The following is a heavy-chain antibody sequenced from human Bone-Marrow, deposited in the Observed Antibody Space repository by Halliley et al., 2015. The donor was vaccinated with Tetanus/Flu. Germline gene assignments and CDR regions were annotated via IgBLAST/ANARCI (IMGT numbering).Heavy chain of an antibody. V-gene: IGHV4-4*02. J-gene: IGHJ4*02. Sequence: KGLGWIGEVYHSGSPNYKLSLKSRVTISVDKSKNQFSLKLSSVTAADTAVYYCASGRSTVVYFDYWGQGTLVTVSS. CDR2: VYHSGSP. CDR3: ASGRSTVVYFDY. D-gene: IGHD4-17*01.